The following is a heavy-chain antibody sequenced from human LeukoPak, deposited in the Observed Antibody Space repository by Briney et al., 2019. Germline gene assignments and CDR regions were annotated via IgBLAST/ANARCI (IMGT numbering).Heavy chain of an antibody. CDR2: MNPNSGNT. CDR1: GYTFTSYG. J-gene: IGHJ3*02. CDR3: ARARLPYCSSTSCWVRAFDI. Sequence: ASVKVSCKASGYTFTSYGISWVRQAPGQGLEWMGWMNPNSGNTGYAQKFQGRVTMTRNTSISTAYMELSSLRSEDTAVYYCARARLPYCSSTSCWVRAFDIWGQGTMVTVSS. D-gene: IGHD2-2*01. V-gene: IGHV1-8*02.